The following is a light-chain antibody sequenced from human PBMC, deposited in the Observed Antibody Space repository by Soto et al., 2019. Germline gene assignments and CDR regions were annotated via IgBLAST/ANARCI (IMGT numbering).Light chain of an antibody. CDR1: SSDVGGYNY. J-gene: IGLJ2*01. CDR3: SSYAGSNKFG. Sequence: QSVLTQPPSASGSPGQSVTISCTGTSSDVGGYNYVSWYQQHPGKAPKLMIYEVSKRPSGAPDRFSGSKSGNTTSLTVSGLQAEDEADYYCSSYAGSNKFGFGGGTKLTVL. CDR2: EVS. V-gene: IGLV2-8*01.